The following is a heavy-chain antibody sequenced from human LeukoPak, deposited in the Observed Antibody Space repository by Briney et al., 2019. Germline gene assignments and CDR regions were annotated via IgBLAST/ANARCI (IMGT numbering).Heavy chain of an antibody. CDR2: IYYSGST. Sequence: SETLSLTCTVSGGSISSYYWIWIGQPPGKELEWIEYIYYSGSTNYNPSLKSRVTISVDTSKNQFSLTLSSVTAADTAVYYCARRSGSRKGDAFDIWGQGTMVTVSS. D-gene: IGHD1-26*01. CDR3: ARRSGSRKGDAFDI. J-gene: IGHJ3*02. V-gene: IGHV4-59*01. CDR1: GGSISSYY.